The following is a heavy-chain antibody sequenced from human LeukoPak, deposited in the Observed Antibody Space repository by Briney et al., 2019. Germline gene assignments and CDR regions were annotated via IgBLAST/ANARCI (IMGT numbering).Heavy chain of an antibody. D-gene: IGHD3-22*01. V-gene: IGHV3-43*02. CDR2: ISGDGGST. CDR1: GFTFDDYA. CDR3: AKDSSGYYTRWYYYYMDV. Sequence: GGSLRLSCAASGFTFDDYAMHWVRQAAGKGLEWVSLISGDGGSTYYADSVKGRFTLSRDNSKNSLYLQMNSLRTEDTALYYCAKDSSGYYTRWYYYYMDVWGKGTTVTVSS. J-gene: IGHJ6*03.